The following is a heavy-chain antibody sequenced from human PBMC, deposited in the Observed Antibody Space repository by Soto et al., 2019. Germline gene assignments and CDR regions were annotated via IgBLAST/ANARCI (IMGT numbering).Heavy chain of an antibody. J-gene: IGHJ5*02. CDR1: GFTFSSYA. CDR3: AKISLGYCSGGLCWFDP. CDR2: ISGSGGST. D-gene: IGHD2-15*01. V-gene: IGHV3-23*01. Sequence: GGSLRLSCAASGFTFSSYAMSWVRQAPGKGLEWVSAISGSGGSTYYTDSVKGRFTISRDNSKNTLYLQMNSLRAEDTAVYYCAKISLGYCSGGLCWFDPWGQGTLVTVSS.